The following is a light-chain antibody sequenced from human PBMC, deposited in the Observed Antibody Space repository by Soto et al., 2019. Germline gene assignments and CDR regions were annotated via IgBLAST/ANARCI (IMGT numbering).Light chain of an antibody. J-gene: IGLJ2*01. CDR2: EGG. V-gene: IGLV2-23*01. CDR3: CSHAGRGTVL. CDR1: SSDVGRYNL. Sequence: QSALAQPASVSGSPGQSITISCNGTSSDVGRYNLGSWYQQHPGKAPKLVIYEGGKRPSGVSNRFSDSKSGNTAYLTISGLQAEDEADYYCCSHAGRGTVLFGGGTKLTVL.